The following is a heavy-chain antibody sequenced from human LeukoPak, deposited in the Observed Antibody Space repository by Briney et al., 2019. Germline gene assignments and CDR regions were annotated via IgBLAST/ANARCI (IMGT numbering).Heavy chain of an antibody. J-gene: IGHJ4*02. CDR1: GFSFSDYY. CDR3: ASRHRGSYYFDY. CDR2: ISSSSSYK. V-gene: IGHV3-11*03. D-gene: IGHD1-26*01. Sequence: GGSLRLSCAASGFSFSDYYMSWIRQAPGKGLEWASKISSSSSYKNYADSVKGRFTISRDNAKNSLYLQMNSLRAEDTAVYYCASRHRGSYYFDYWGQGTLVTVSS.